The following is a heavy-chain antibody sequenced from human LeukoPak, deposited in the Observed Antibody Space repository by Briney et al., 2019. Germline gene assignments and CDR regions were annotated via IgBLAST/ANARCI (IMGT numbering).Heavy chain of an antibody. Sequence: GESLKISCKVSGYSFTNYWIGWVRQLPGQGLEYMGVIFPGDSQTRYSPSFQGQVTISADKSTSTLYLQWTALQASDTAMYYCASQLAARPGGFDFWGQGTLVTVSS. V-gene: IGHV5-51*01. CDR1: GYSFTNYW. CDR2: IFPGDSQT. D-gene: IGHD6-6*01. CDR3: ASQLAARPGGFDF. J-gene: IGHJ4*02.